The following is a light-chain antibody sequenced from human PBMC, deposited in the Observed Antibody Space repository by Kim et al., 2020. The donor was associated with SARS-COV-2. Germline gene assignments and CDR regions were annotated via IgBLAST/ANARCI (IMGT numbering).Light chain of an antibody. J-gene: IGLJ1*01. V-gene: IGLV2-14*03. CDR3: SSYTSSNTFYV. CDR2: DGS. CDR1: SSDVGGYNY. Sequence: QSITISCTGTSSDVGGYNYVSWYQQHPGKAPKLMIYDGSNRPSGVSNRFSGSKSGNTASLTISGLQPEDEADYYCSSYTSSNTFYVFGTGTKVTVL.